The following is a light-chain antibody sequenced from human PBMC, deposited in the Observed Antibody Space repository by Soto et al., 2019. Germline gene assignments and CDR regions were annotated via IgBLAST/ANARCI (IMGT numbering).Light chain of an antibody. J-gene: IGKJ2*01. CDR1: QTVSSY. CDR2: GAS. CDR3: QQYHNWPGYT. Sequence: EIVMTQSPATLSVSPGERATLSCRASQTVSSYLAWYQQKPGQAPRLLIYGASTRATCIPARFSGSGSGTEFTLTISSLQSEDFAVYFCQQYHNWPGYTFGQGTKLEIK. V-gene: IGKV3-15*01.